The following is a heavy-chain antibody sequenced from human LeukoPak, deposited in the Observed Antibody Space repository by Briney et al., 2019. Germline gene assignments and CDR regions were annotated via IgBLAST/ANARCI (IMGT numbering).Heavy chain of an antibody. J-gene: IGHJ6*03. CDR3: ARALTYYDFWSGYPANYYYYYMDV. D-gene: IGHD3-3*01. V-gene: IGHV3-20*04. CDR1: GFTFDDYG. CDR2: INWNGGST. Sequence: GGSLRLSCAASGFTFDDYGMSWVRQAPGKGLEWVSGINWNGGSTGYADSVKGRFTISRDNAKNSLYLQMNSLRAEDTAVYYCARALTYYDFWSGYPANYYYYYMDVWGKGTTVTVSS.